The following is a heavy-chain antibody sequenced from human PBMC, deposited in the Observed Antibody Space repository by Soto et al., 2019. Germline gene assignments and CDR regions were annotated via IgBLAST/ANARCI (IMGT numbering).Heavy chain of an antibody. D-gene: IGHD6-19*01. CDR2: IHFDGSTT. V-gene: IGHV3-74*01. Sequence: PGGSLRLSCAASGFTFSSYGRHWVRQVPGKGLVWVSRIHFDGSTTHYADSVKGRFTISRDNAKNTLSLQMNSLRAEDTAVYYCARDAYISGYYQFDYWGQGTLVTVSS. CDR1: GFTFSSYG. CDR3: ARDAYISGYYQFDY. J-gene: IGHJ4*02.